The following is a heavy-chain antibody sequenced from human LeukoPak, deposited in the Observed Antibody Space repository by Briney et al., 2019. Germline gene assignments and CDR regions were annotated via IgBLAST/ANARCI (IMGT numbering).Heavy chain of an antibody. D-gene: IGHD4-17*01. J-gene: IGHJ4*02. CDR3: ARQYGGVGY. V-gene: IGHV3-30*04. Sequence: GRSLRLSCAASGFTFSSYAMHWVRQAPGKGLEWVAVISYDGSNKYYADSVKGRFTISRDNSKNTLYLQMNSLRAEDTAVYYCARQYGGVGYWGQGTLVTVSS. CDR2: ISYDGSNK. CDR1: GFTFSSYA.